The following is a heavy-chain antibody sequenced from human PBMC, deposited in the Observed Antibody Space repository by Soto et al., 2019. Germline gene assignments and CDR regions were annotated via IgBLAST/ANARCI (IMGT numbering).Heavy chain of an antibody. CDR2: MNPNSGNT. Sequence: ASVKVSCKASGYTFTSYDINWVLQATGQGLEWMGWMNPNSGNTGYAQKFQGRVTMTRNTSISTAYMELSSLRPEDTAVYYCARGGGSGSYFSYYYGMDVWGQGTTVTVSS. CDR1: GYTFTSYD. D-gene: IGHD1-26*01. V-gene: IGHV1-8*01. J-gene: IGHJ6*02. CDR3: ARGGGSGSYFSYYYGMDV.